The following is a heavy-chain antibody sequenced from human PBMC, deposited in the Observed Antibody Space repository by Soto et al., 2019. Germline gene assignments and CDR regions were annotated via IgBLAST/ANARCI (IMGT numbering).Heavy chain of an antibody. CDR1: GGSITGAYY. J-gene: IGHJ6*02. D-gene: IGHD2-15*01. V-gene: IGHV4-31*02. Sequence: PSETLSLTXNVSGGSITGAYYWNWIRQHPGKGLEWIGSIHYRGSTYYNPSLKTRITISLDRSNNQFSLKLSSLTAADTAVYYCARVRDSFGLDVWGQGTTVTVSS. CDR3: ARVRDSFGLDV. CDR2: IHYRGST.